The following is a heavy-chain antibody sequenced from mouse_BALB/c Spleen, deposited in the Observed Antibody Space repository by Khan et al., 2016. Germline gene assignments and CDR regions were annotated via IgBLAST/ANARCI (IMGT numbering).Heavy chain of an antibody. V-gene: IGHV4-1*02. CDR1: GFDFSRYW. CDR3: ARPAGNPYAMEY. Sequence: EVKLLESGGGLVQPGGSLKLSCAASGFDFSRYWMSWVRQAPGKGLEWIGEINPDSSTINYTPSLKDKFIIFRDNAKDTLYLQMSKVRSEDSALDYCARPAGNPYAMEYWGQETSFTVSS. J-gene: IGHJ4*01. CDR2: INPDSSTI. D-gene: IGHD2-1*01.